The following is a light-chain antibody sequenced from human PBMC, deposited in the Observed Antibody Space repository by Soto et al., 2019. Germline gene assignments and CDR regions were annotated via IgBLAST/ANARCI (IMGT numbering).Light chain of an antibody. CDR1: SSNIGAGYD. V-gene: IGLV1-40*01. CDR3: QSYDSSLSAHYV. CDR2: GNN. Sequence: QSVLTQPPSVSGAPGQRVTVSCTGSSSNIGAGYDVHWYQQLPGTAPKLLIYGNNNRPSGVPDRFSGSKSGTSASLAITGFEAEDEADYYCQSYDSSLSAHYVFGTGTKLTVL. J-gene: IGLJ1*01.